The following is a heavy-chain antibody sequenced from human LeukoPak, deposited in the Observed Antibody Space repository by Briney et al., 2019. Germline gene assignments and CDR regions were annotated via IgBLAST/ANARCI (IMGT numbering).Heavy chain of an antibody. CDR3: ARGRSSSWSSFDY. D-gene: IGHD6-13*01. Sequence: PSETLSLTCAVYGGSFSSYYWSWIRQPPGKGLEWIGYIYNNGRTYYNPSLKSRVTISVDTSKNLFSLKVSSVTAADAAVYYCARGRSSSWSSFDYWGQGTLVTVSS. V-gene: IGHV4-4*09. J-gene: IGHJ4*02. CDR1: GGSFSSYY. CDR2: IYNNGRT.